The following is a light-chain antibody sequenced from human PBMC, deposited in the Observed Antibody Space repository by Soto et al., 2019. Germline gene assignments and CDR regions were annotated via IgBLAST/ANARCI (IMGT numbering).Light chain of an antibody. V-gene: IGKV1-27*01. CDR2: AAS. CDR3: QNYNWPPFT. CDR1: QGISNY. Sequence: DIQMTQSPSSLSASVGDRVTISCRASQGISNYLAWYQQKPGKAPRLLIYAASSLQSGVSFRFTGSGSGTDFTLTISSLQPEDVATYYCQNYNWPPFTFGPGTKVEIK. J-gene: IGKJ3*01.